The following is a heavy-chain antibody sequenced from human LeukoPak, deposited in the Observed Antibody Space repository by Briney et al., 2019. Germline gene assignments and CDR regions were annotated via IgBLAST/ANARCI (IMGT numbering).Heavy chain of an antibody. Sequence: GGSLRLSCAASGFTFSSYAMIWVRQAPGKGLEWVSAISGSGGSTYYADSVKGRFTISRDNSKNTLYLQMNSLRAEDTAVYYCAKQPRRKESYDFWSGYLYGDWGQGTLVTVSS. D-gene: IGHD3-3*01. V-gene: IGHV3-23*01. CDR1: GFTFSSYA. CDR3: AKQPRRKESYDFWSGYLYGD. J-gene: IGHJ4*02. CDR2: ISGSGGST.